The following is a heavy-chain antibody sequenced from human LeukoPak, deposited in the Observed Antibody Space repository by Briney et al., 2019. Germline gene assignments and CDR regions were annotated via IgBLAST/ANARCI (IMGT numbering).Heavy chain of an antibody. V-gene: IGHV4-59*12. CDR3: ARDVFGVGYNWFDP. J-gene: IGHJ5*02. CDR1: GGSISSYY. D-gene: IGHD3-3*01. Sequence: PSETLSLTCTVSGGSISSYYWSWIRQPPGKGLEWIGYIYYSGSTNYNPSLKSRVTISVDTSKNQFSLKLSSVTAADTAVYYCARDVFGVGYNWFDPWGQGTLVTVSS. CDR2: IYYSGST.